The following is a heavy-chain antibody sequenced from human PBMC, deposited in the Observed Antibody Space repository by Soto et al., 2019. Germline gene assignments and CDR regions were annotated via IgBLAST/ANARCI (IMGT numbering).Heavy chain of an antibody. J-gene: IGHJ6*02. V-gene: IGHV4-34*01. Sequence: SETLSLTCAVNGGSFREYYWSWLRQPPGKGLEWIGEINQSGTTHYNPSLKRRINISTDTSKNQFSLNLTSVTAADTATYYCARDIITVIGGEIYYYFGMDVWGQGTTVTVSS. CDR1: GGSFREYY. CDR3: ARDIITVIGGEIYYYFGMDV. D-gene: IGHD3-10*01. CDR2: INQSGTT.